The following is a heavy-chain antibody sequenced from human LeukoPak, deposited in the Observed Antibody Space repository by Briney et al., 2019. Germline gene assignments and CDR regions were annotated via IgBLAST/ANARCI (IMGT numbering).Heavy chain of an antibody. CDR2: IYHSGST. V-gene: IGHV4-4*02. CDR1: GGSISSSNW. Sequence: SETLSLTCAVSGGSISSSNWWSWVRQPPGKGLEWIGEIYHSGSTNYNPSLKSRVTISVDKSKNQFSLKLSSVTAADTAVYYCARAIGDNGSGPGAFDIWGQGTMVTVSS. D-gene: IGHD3-10*01. J-gene: IGHJ3*02. CDR3: ARAIGDNGSGPGAFDI.